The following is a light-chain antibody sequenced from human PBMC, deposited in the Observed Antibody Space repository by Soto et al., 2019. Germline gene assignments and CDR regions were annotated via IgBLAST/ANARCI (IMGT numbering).Light chain of an antibody. CDR2: EVS. J-gene: IGLJ2*01. Sequence: QSALTQPPSASGSPGQSVTISCTGTSSDVGGYNYVSWYQQHPGKAPKLMIYEVSKRPSGVPDRFSGSKSGNTASLTVSGLQAEDEADYYCSSDAGSNVVFGGGTKLTVL. CDR3: SSDAGSNVV. V-gene: IGLV2-8*01. CDR1: SSDVGGYNY.